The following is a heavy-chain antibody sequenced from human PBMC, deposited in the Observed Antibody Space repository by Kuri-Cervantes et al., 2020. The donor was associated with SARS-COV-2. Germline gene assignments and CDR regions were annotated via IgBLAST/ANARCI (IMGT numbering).Heavy chain of an antibody. CDR3: ARHEVNFPYFDY. D-gene: IGHD2/OR15-2a*01. Sequence: ASVKVSCKTSGGTFSSYGISWVRQAPGQGLEWMGWINPNSGGTNYAQKFQGRVTMTRGTSISTAYLQWSSLKASDTAMYYCARHEVNFPYFDYWGQGTLVTVSS. CDR2: INPNSGGT. CDR1: GGTFSSYG. J-gene: IGHJ4*02. V-gene: IGHV1-2*02.